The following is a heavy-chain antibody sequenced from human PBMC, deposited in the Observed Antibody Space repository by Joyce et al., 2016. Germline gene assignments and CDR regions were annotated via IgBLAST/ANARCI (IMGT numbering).Heavy chain of an antibody. Sequence: EVQLVESGGGLVKPGGSLRLSCVASGCTFSDFWMTWVRQSPRNGLECVGRIRNKIDGETTYYTAAVKGRVTISRDDSTNTLFLQMNSLKVEDTGIYYCTTNGHTWGQGTRVTVSS. CDR3: TTNGHT. CDR2: IRNKIDGETT. V-gene: IGHV3-15*01. J-gene: IGHJ5*02. D-gene: IGHD5-24*01. CDR1: GCTFSDFW.